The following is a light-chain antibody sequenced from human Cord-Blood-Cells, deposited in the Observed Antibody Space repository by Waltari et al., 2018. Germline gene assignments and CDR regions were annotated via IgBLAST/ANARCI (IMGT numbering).Light chain of an antibody. CDR3: NSRDSSGNHWV. CDR2: GKN. J-gene: IGLJ3*02. CDR1: SLRSYY. V-gene: IGLV3-19*01. Sequence: SSELTQDPAVSVALGQTVRITCQGDSLRSYYASWYQQKQGQAPVLVIYGKNNRPSGIPDLFSGSSSGNTASVTITGAQAEDEADYYCNSRDSSGNHWVFGGGTKLTVL.